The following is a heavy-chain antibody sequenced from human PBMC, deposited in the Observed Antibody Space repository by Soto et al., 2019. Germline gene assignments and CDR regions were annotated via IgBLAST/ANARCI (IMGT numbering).Heavy chain of an antibody. J-gene: IGHJ4*02. Sequence: PGGSLRLSCVASGFTFSNAWMSWVRQAPGKGLEWVGRIKSKTEGGTTDYVAPVKGRFTISRDDSKNTLYLQMTRLTTEDTAVYYCPTAPTRGSQPYWGQGTLVTVSS. CDR2: IKSKTEGGTT. CDR1: GFTFSNAW. D-gene: IGHD3-10*01. CDR3: PTAPTRGSQPY. V-gene: IGHV3-15*01.